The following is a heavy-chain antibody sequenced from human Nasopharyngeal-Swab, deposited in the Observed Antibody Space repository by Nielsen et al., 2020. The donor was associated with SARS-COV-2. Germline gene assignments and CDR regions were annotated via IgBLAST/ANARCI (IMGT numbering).Heavy chain of an antibody. D-gene: IGHD1-26*01. CDR2: IWYDGTNE. J-gene: IGHJ6*03. V-gene: IGHV3-33*01. CDR3: ARASYRGYYYMDV. Sequence: VRQMPGKGLGWVAVIWYDGTNEDYVDSVKGRFTISRDNSKNTLYLQMNSLRAEDTAVYYCARASYRGYYYMDVWGKGTTVTVSS.